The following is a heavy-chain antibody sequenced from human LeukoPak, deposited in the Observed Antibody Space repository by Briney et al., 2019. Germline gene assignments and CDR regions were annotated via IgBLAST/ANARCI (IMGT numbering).Heavy chain of an antibody. D-gene: IGHD4-11*01. CDR3: ARHNQVTVTTSSYTYPMDV. J-gene: IGHJ6*02. CDR2: IRSTGST. CDR1: GGSVSDYF. V-gene: IGHV4-59*08. Sequence: SETPSLTCTVSGGSVSDYFWGWIRQPPGKGLEWVAYIRSTGSTNYNPSLKSRLMISLDTSKSQVSLKLSSVTAADTAVYYCARHNQVTVTTSSYTYPMDVWGQGTTVSVSS.